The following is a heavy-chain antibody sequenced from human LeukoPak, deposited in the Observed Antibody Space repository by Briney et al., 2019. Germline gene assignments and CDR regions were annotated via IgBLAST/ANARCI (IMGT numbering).Heavy chain of an antibody. Sequence: PSETLPLTCTVSGGSISSYYWSWIRQPAGKGLEWIGRIYTSGSTNYNPSLKSRVTMSVDTSKNQFSLKLSSVTAADTAVYYCARDLLVVTNWYFDLWGRGTLVTVSP. V-gene: IGHV4-4*07. CDR2: IYTSGST. J-gene: IGHJ2*01. CDR3: ARDLLVVTNWYFDL. D-gene: IGHD4-23*01. CDR1: GGSISSYY.